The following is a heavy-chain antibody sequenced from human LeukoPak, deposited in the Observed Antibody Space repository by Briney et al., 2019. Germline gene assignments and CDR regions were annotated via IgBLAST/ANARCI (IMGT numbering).Heavy chain of an antibody. CDR3: ARAPNSSTSGPRCWYFAL. CDR1: GGTFSSYA. D-gene: IGHD2-2*01. J-gene: IGHJ2*01. CDR2: MIPIFGTA. Sequence: SVTVSCKASGGTFSSYAISWVRQAPAQGLEWMGGMIPIFGTANYAQKFQGRVTITSDESTSTAYMELSSLRSEDTAVYYCARAPNSSTSGPRCWYFALWGRGTLVTVSS. V-gene: IGHV1-69*01.